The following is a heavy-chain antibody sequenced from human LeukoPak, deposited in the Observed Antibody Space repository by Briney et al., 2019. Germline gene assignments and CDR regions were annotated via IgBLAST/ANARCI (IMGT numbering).Heavy chain of an antibody. D-gene: IGHD5-18*01. J-gene: IGHJ4*02. CDR1: GGSISSYY. V-gene: IGHV3-21*01. CDR3: ARADWDTAMIDY. Sequence: PSETLSLTCTVSGGSISSYYWSWVRQAPGKGLEWVSSISSSSSYIYYADSVKGRFTISRDNAKNSLYLQMNSLRAEDTAVYYCARADWDTAMIDYWGQGTLVTVSS. CDR2: ISSSSSYI.